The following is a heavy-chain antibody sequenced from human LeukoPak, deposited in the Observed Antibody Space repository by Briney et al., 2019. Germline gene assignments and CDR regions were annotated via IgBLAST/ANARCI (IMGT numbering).Heavy chain of an antibody. D-gene: IGHD5-24*01. CDR1: GFTFSSYW. CDR2: IKQDGSEK. J-gene: IGHJ4*02. CDR3: ARVWSVKDGYTPHYYFDY. Sequence: PGGSLRLSCAASGFTFSSYWMSWVRQAPGKGLEWVANIKQDGSEKYYVDSVKGRFTISRDNAKNSLYLQMNSLRAEDTAAYYCARVWSVKDGYTPHYYFDYWGQGTLVTVSS. V-gene: IGHV3-7*01.